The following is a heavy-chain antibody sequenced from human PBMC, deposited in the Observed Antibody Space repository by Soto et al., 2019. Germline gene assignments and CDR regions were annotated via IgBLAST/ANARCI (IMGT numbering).Heavy chain of an antibody. CDR2: ISPYDDNT. J-gene: IGHJ6*02. D-gene: IGHD3-22*01. CDR1: GYIFTSYG. CDR3: ARGGYYDSSGSRNYHYYGMDV. V-gene: IGHV1-18*01. Sequence: QVQVVQSGGEVKKPGASVRVSCKTSGYIFTSYGISWVRQAPGQGLEWLGWISPYDDNTNYAQNLQGRVRMTTDTSTRTAYIELRSLRSDDTAVYYCARGGYYDSSGSRNYHYYGMDVWGQGTTITVS.